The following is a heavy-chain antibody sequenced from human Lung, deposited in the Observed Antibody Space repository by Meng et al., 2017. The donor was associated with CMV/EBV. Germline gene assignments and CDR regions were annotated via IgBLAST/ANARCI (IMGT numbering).Heavy chain of an antibody. CDR3: ARDRPYCSSTSCYTTYYGMDF. V-gene: IGHV3-30-3*01. D-gene: IGHD2-2*02. J-gene: IGHJ6*02. Sequence: SXKISXAASGFTFSSYAMHWVRQAPGKGLEWVAVISYDGSNKYYADSVKGRFTISRDNSKNTLYLQMNSLRAEDTAVYYYARDRPYCSSTSCYTTYYGMDFWGQGXTVTVSS. CDR2: ISYDGSNK. CDR1: GFTFSSYA.